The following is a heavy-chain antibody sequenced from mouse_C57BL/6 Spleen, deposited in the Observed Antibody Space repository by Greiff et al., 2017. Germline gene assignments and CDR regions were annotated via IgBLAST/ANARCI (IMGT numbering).Heavy chain of an antibody. CDR2: IYPGDGGT. Sequence: VKLLESGPELVKPGASVKISCKASGYAFSSSWMNWVKQRPGKGLEWIGRIYPGDGGTNYNGKFKSKATLTADKSSSTAYMQLSSLTSEDSAVYFCSREDYYGSRGGFAYWGQGTLVTVSA. CDR3: SREDYYGSRGGFAY. D-gene: IGHD1-1*01. J-gene: IGHJ3*01. V-gene: IGHV1-82*01. CDR1: GYAFSSSW.